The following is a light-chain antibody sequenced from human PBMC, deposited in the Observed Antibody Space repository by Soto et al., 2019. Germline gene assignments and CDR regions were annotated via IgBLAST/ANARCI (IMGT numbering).Light chain of an antibody. CDR3: QVWDSPIVA. CDR2: HDT. CDR1: NIGGKS. J-gene: IGLJ2*01. Sequence: SSELTQPPSVSVAPGQTAWISCGGTNIGGKSVHWYQQRPGQAPVLVVYHDTVRPSGIPERISGSSSSKTATLTISNVEAGDEADYYCQVWDSPIVAFGGGTKLTVL. V-gene: IGLV3-21*02.